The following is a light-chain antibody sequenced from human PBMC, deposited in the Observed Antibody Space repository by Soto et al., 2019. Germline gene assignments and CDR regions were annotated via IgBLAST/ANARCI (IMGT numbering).Light chain of an antibody. CDR3: QQYNSYRWT. CDR1: QSISTY. J-gene: IGKJ1*01. Sequence: DIQMTQSPSTLSASVGDRVTITCRASQSISTYLAWYQQKPGKAPKLLIYKASSLESGGPSRFSGSGSGTEFTLTISSLQPDDFATYYCQQYNSYRWTFGLGTKVE. CDR2: KAS. V-gene: IGKV1-5*03.